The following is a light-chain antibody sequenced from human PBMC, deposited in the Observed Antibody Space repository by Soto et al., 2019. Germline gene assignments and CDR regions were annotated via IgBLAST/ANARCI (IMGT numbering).Light chain of an antibody. V-gene: IGLV1-47*01. Sequence: QSALTQPPSVSGTPGQRVTISCAGGSSNIGRNDVYWYQQVPGKAPKLLIYRSTYRSSGAPDRFSGSRSGTSASLAISGLRSEDEDDYYCAAWDESLSGWRVFGTGTKLTVL. CDR3: AAWDESLSGWRV. J-gene: IGLJ1*01. CDR1: SSNIGRND. CDR2: RST.